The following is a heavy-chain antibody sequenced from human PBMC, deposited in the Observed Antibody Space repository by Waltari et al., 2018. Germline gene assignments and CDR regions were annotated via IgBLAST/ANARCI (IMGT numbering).Heavy chain of an antibody. Sequence: QVQLQESGPGLVKPSETLSLTCAVSGYSISSVYYWGWIRQPPGKGLEWIGSIYHSGSTYYNPALKSRVTISVDTSKNQFSRKLSSVTAADTAVYYCARAAPFVMVRGVPYYYGMDVWGQGTTVTVSS. CDR1: GYSISSVYY. CDR3: ARAAPFVMVRGVPYYYGMDV. V-gene: IGHV4-38-2*01. D-gene: IGHD3-10*01. J-gene: IGHJ6*02. CDR2: IYHSGST.